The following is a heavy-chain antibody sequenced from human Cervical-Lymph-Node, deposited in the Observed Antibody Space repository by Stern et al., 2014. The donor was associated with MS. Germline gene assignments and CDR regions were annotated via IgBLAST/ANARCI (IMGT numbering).Heavy chain of an antibody. CDR2: IYYSGSP. CDR3: ARSLAATFDS. D-gene: IGHD6-13*01. CDR1: GGSISSSNYY. Sequence: QVQLVQSGPGLVKPSETLSLTCTVSGGSISSSNYYWGWIRQPPGKGLEWIGSIYYSGSPYYNPSLKSRVTISVDTSKNQFSLKLSSVTAADTAVYYCARSLAATFDSWGQGTLVTVSS. J-gene: IGHJ4*02. V-gene: IGHV4-39*01.